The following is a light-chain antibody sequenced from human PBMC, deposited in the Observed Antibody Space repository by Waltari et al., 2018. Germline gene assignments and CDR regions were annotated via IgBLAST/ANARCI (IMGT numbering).Light chain of an antibody. CDR2: WAS. Sequence: DIVVTQYPDSLSVSLGERATINCTSSQSVLYRSSNKNFLAWYQQKPGQPPKLLIYWASTREAGVPDLFSGSGSATDFTITISSLQAEDVAVYYCQQYYSTIYTFGPGTKVDIK. V-gene: IGKV4-1*01. J-gene: IGKJ3*01. CDR3: QQYYSTIYT. CDR1: QSVLYRSSNKNF.